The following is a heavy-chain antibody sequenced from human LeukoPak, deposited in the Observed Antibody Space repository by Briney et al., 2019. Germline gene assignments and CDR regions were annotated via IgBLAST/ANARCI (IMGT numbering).Heavy chain of an antibody. D-gene: IGHD3-16*02. V-gene: IGHV1-18*01. CDR1: GCTFTSYV. J-gene: IGHJ4*02. CDR2: ISAYNGNT. Sequence: ASVKVSCKASGCTFTSYVISWVRQAPGQGLEWMGWISAYNGNTNYAQKLQGRVTMTTDTSTSTAYMELRSLRSDDTAVYYCARSVMITFGGVIDAYFDYWGQGTLVTVSS. CDR3: ARSVMITFGGVIDAYFDY.